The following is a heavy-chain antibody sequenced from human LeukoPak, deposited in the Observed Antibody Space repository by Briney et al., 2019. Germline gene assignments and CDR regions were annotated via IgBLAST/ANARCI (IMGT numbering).Heavy chain of an antibody. V-gene: IGHV4-59*01. Sequence: SETLSLTCTVSGGSISSYYWSWIRQPPGKGLEWIGYIYYSGSTNYNPSLKSRVTISVDTSKNQFSLKLSSVTAADTAVYYCAEGYSGYDAWFDPWGQGTLVTVSS. J-gene: IGHJ5*02. CDR2: IYYSGST. CDR3: AEGYSGYDAWFDP. D-gene: IGHD5-12*01. CDR1: GGSISSYY.